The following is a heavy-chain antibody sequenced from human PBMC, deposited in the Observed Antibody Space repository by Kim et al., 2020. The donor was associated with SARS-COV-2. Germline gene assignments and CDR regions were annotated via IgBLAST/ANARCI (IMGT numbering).Heavy chain of an antibody. V-gene: IGHV3-11*06. J-gene: IGHJ6*03. Sequence: RFTISRDNAKNSLYLQMNSLRAEDTAVYYCARHCTGGVCYLYYYYYYMDVWGKGTTVTVSS. D-gene: IGHD2-8*02. CDR3: ARHCTGGVCYLYYYYYYMDV.